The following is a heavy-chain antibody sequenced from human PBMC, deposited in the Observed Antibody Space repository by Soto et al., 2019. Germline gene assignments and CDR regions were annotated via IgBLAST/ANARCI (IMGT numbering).Heavy chain of an antibody. CDR3: ARGGVSTRTFDY. V-gene: IGHV5-51*01. D-gene: IGHD3-3*01. CDR2: IYPSDSDT. Sequence: GESLKISCKGSGYNFAGYWIAWVRQMPGKGLELMGIIYPSDSDTRYRPSFQGQVTISADKSISSAYLQWSSLRASDTTMYYCARGGVSTRTFDYWGQGTPVTVSS. J-gene: IGHJ4*02. CDR1: GYNFAGYW.